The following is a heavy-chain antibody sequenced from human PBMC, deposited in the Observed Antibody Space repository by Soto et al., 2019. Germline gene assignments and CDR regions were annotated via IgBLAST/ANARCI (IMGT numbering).Heavy chain of an antibody. J-gene: IGHJ4*02. CDR3: ARIRPYYYDSSGYRLFDY. D-gene: IGHD3-22*01. V-gene: IGHV4-39*01. CDR1: GGSISSSSYY. CDR2: IYYSGST. Sequence: PSETLSLTCTVSGGSISSSSYYWGRIRQPPGKGLEWIGSIYYSGSTYYNPSLKSRVTISVDTSKNQFSLKLSSVTAADTAVYYCARIRPYYYDSSGYRLFDYWGQGTLVTVSS.